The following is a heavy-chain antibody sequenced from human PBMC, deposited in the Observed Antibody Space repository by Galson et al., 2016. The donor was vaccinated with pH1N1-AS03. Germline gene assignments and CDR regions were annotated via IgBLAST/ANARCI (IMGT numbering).Heavy chain of an antibody. V-gene: IGHV3-23*01. Sequence: SLRLSCAVSGFMFSTNAMTWVRQAPGKGLEWVSGISASGGDTYYADSVKGRFTVSRDNSKHTLYLQMNSLRADDTAVYYCARDGVGNYRVAFDIWGRGTMVTVSS. CDR2: ISASGGDT. J-gene: IGHJ3*02. D-gene: IGHD1-7*01. CDR1: GFMFSTNA. CDR3: ARDGVGNYRVAFDI.